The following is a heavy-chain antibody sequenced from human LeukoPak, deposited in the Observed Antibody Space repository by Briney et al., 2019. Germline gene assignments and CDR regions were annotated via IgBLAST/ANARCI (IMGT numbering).Heavy chain of an antibody. Sequence: GGSLRLSCAGPGFMFHDYAIHWVRQAPGKGLEWVSLISGDGGSTFYADSVKGRFTISRDNSKNSPYLQMNSLRSDDTALYYCARESESSGWYDYWGQGTLVTVSS. CDR1: GFMFHDYA. CDR3: ARESESSGWYDY. CDR2: ISGDGGST. J-gene: IGHJ4*02. V-gene: IGHV3-43*02. D-gene: IGHD6-19*01.